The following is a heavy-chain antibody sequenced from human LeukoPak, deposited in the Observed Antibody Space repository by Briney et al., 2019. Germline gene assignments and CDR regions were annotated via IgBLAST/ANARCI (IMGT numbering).Heavy chain of an antibody. CDR1: GHSISCGCY. CDR2: MFHSGST. J-gene: IGHJ4*02. CDR3: ARHPGPYY. Sequence: SEALSLTCAVSGHSISCGCYWRGLRDPPGKALEWSGSMFHSGSTYYNPSPTSRVTISVDTSNNQFSLKLTSVTAADTAVYYCARHPGPYYWGQGTLVTVSS. V-gene: IGHV4-38-2*01.